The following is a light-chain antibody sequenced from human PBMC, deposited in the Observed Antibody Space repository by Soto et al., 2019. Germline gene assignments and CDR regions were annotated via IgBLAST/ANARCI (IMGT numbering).Light chain of an antibody. V-gene: IGLV2-14*03. CDR2: DVN. J-gene: IGLJ3*02. Sequence: QSVLTQPASVSGSPGQSITISCTGTSSDVGGYNYVSWYQQHPGKAPKLMIFDVNDRPSGVSNRFSGSKSGNTASLTISGLQAADEADYYCSSYTTSHTWVFGGGTKLTVL. CDR3: SSYTTSHTWV. CDR1: SSDVGGYNY.